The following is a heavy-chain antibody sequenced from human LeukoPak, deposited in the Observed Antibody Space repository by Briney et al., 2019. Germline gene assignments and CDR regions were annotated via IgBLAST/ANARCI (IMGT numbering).Heavy chain of an antibody. D-gene: IGHD3-10*01. J-gene: IGHJ5*02. Sequence: SETLSLTCAVSGDSISSGGYSWSWIRQTPGKGLEWIAYIHDSGSTNYNPSLKSRVTVSVDTSKNQFSLKLSSVTAADTAVYYCARHLRYYGSGSYYNGRNWFDPWGQGTLVTVSS. CDR1: GDSISSGGYS. CDR3: ARHLRYYGSGSYYNGRNWFDP. V-gene: IGHV4-30-4*07. CDR2: IHDSGST.